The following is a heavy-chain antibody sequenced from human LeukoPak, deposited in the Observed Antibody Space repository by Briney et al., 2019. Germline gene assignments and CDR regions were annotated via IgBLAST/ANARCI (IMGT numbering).Heavy chain of an antibody. V-gene: IGHV3-21*01. D-gene: IGHD3-22*01. CDR3: ARVKLYYYDSSGYGAFDI. CDR1: GFTFSSYA. Sequence: GGSLRLSCAASGFTFSSYAMSWVRQAPGKGLEWVSSISSSSSYIYYADSVKGRFTISRDNAKNSLYLQMNSLRAEDTAVYYCARVKLYYYDSSGYGAFDIWGQGTMVTVSS. J-gene: IGHJ3*02. CDR2: ISSSSSYI.